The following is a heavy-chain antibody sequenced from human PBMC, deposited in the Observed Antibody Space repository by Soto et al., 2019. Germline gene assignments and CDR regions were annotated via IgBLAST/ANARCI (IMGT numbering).Heavy chain of an antibody. CDR3: ERDLGQWELHWFDP. CDR2: ISSSSSTI. D-gene: IGHD1-26*01. Sequence: VGSLRLSCAASGFTFSSYSMNWVRQAPGKGLEWVSYISSSSSTIYYADSVKGRFTISRDNAKNSLYLQMNSLRDEDTAVYYCERDLGQWELHWFDPWGQGTLVTVSS. V-gene: IGHV3-48*02. J-gene: IGHJ5*02. CDR1: GFTFSSYS.